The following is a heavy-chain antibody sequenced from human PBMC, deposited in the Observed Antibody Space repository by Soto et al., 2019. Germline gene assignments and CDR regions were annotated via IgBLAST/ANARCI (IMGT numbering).Heavy chain of an antibody. J-gene: IGHJ4*02. CDR1: GFTFSSYA. CDR2: ISYDGSNK. Sequence: VQLVESGGGLVKPGGSLRLSCAASGFTFSSYAMHWVRQAPGKGLEWVAVISYDGSNKYYADSVKGRFTISRDNSKNTLYLQMNSLRAEDPAVCYCVSGNYLEYWGQGTLVTVSS. CDR3: VSGNYLEY. V-gene: IGHV3-30-3*01. D-gene: IGHD1-26*01.